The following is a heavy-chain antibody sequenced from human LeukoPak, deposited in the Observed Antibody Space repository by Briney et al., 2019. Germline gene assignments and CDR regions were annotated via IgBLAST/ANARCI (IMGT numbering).Heavy chain of an antibody. V-gene: IGHV3-30-3*01. CDR1: GFTFSSYA. CDR2: ISYDGSNK. CDR3: ARDMEAYCGGDCYPTPIDY. D-gene: IGHD2-21*02. Sequence: GRSLRLSCAASGFTFSSYAMHWVRQAPGKGLEWVAVISYDGSNKYYADSVKGRFTISRDNSKNTLYLQMNSLRAEDTAVYYCARDMEAYCGGDCYPTPIDYWGQGTLVTVSS. J-gene: IGHJ4*02.